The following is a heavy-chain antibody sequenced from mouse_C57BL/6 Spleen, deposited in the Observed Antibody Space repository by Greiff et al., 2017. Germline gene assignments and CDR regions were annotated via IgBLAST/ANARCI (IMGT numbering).Heavy chain of an antibody. J-gene: IGHJ4*01. D-gene: IGHD1-1*02. Sequence: QVQLQQPGAELVRPGSSVKLSCKASGYTFTSYWMHWVKQRPIQGLEWIGNIDPSDSETHYNQKFKDKATLTVDKSSSTAYMQLSSLTSEDSAVYYCARRWDYDMEDWGKGTTVTVSS. CDR1: GYTFTSYW. CDR2: IDPSDSET. CDR3: ARRWDYDMED. V-gene: IGHV1-52*01.